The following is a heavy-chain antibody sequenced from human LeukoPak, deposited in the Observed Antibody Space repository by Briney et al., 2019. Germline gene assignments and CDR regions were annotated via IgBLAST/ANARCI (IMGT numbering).Heavy chain of an antibody. Sequence: SETLSLTCTVSGGSINSSSFYWSWIRQPPGKGLEWIGEINHSGSTNYNPSLKSRVTISVDTSKKQFSLKLSSVTAADTAVYYCARGDTVAARPGRFDSWGQGTLVTVSS. CDR1: GGSINSSSFY. J-gene: IGHJ4*02. D-gene: IGHD6-6*01. CDR2: INHSGST. V-gene: IGHV4-39*07. CDR3: ARGDTVAARPGRFDS.